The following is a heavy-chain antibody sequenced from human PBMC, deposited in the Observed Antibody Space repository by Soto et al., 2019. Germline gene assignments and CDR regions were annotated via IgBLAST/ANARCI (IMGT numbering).Heavy chain of an antibody. CDR1: GFTLSSYS. D-gene: IGHD2-2*01. CDR2: ISSSSSYI. Sequence: PGGSLRLSCAASGFTLSSYSMNWVRQAPGKGLEWVSSISSSSSYIYYADSVKGRFTISRDNAKNSLYLQMNSLRAEDTAVYYCARDRNIVVVLGNGMDVWGQGTTVTVSS. J-gene: IGHJ6*02. V-gene: IGHV3-21*01. CDR3: ARDRNIVVVLGNGMDV.